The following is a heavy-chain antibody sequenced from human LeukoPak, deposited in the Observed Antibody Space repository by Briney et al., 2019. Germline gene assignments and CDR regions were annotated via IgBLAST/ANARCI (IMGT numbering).Heavy chain of an antibody. CDR3: VRDLSSGWAY. V-gene: IGHV3-7*01. CDR2: VMKDGIDK. Sequence: GGSLRLSCVASGFSNSNYWMGWARQAPGKGLEWVANVMKDGIDKYYVTSVRGRFSVSRDNGKNSLSLQMNSLTVDDTARYYCVRDLSSGWAYWGQGTVVTVSS. J-gene: IGHJ4*01. D-gene: IGHD3-22*01. CDR1: GFSNSNYW.